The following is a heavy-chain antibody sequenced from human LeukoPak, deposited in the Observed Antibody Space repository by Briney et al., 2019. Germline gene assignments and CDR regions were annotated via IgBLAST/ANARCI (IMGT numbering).Heavy chain of an antibody. Sequence: GGSLRLSCTASGFIFSDFSMSWVRQAPGKGLEWVAKMSEDGNEIFYVDSVKGRFTISRDNTKKSLYLQLNSLRPEDSAVYYCARPRGCGSARCNNFDYWGKGTLVTVSS. CDR1: GFIFSDFS. CDR2: MSEDGNEI. CDR3: ARPRGCGSARCNNFDY. V-gene: IGHV3-7*01. J-gene: IGHJ4*02. D-gene: IGHD2-2*01.